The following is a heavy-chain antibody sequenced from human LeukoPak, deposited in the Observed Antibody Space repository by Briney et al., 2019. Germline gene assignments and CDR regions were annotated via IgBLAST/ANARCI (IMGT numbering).Heavy chain of an antibody. CDR1: GLTFSSYG. D-gene: IGHD3-10*02. CDR3: ARDMLGGFDY. V-gene: IGHV3-33*01. J-gene: IGHJ4*02. CDR2: IWYDGSNK. Sequence: PGRSLRLSCAASGLTFSSYGMHWVRQAPGKGLEWVAVIWYDGSNKYYADSVKGRFTISRDNAKNSLYLQMNSLRAEDTAVYYCARDMLGGFDYWGQGTLVTVSS.